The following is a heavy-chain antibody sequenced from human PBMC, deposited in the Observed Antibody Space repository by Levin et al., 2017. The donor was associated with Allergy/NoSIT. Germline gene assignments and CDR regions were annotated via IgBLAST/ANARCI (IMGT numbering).Heavy chain of an antibody. D-gene: IGHD3-22*01. CDR1: GFSLSTGAMC. CDR2: IDWDDDK. Sequence: SGPTLVKPTQTLTLTCTFSGFSLSTGAMCVSWIRQPPGKDLEWLARIDWDDDKHYSTSLKIRPTISKDTSKNQVVLTMNNKDPVDTATYYCARSLFYYDREQIDNWGQGTLVTVSS. V-gene: IGHV2-70*11. CDR3: ARSLFYYDREQIDN. J-gene: IGHJ4*02.